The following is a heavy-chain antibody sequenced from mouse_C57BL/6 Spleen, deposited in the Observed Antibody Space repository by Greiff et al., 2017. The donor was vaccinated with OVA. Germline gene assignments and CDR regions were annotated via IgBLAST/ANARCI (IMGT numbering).Heavy chain of an antibody. V-gene: IGHV1-53*01. D-gene: IGHD2-13*01. Sequence: QVQLQQPGTELVKPGASVKLSCKASGYTFTSYWMHWVKQRPGQGLEWIGNINPSNGGTNYNEKFKSKATLTVDKSSSTAYIPLSSLTSEGSAVYYWARPGGELGWFAYWGQGTLVTVSA. CDR1: GYTFTSYW. J-gene: IGHJ3*01. CDR3: ARPGGELGWFAY. CDR2: INPSNGGT.